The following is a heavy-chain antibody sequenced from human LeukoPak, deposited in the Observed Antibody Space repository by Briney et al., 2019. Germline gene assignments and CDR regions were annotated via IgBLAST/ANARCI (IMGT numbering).Heavy chain of an antibody. CDR2: INSDGSST. CDR3: ARAASCGGDCSSSYLQH. Sequence: AGSLRLSCAASGSTFSNYWMHWVRQAPGEGLVWVSRINSDGSSTTFADAVKGRFTISRDNAKNALYLQMNSLRTEDTAVYYCARAASCGGDCSSSYLQHWGQGALVTVSS. CDR1: GSTFSNYW. J-gene: IGHJ1*01. D-gene: IGHD2-21*02. V-gene: IGHV3-74*03.